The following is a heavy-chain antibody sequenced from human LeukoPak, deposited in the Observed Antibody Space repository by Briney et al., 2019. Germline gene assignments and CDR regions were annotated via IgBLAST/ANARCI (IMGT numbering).Heavy chain of an antibody. CDR1: GGSISSYY. J-gene: IGHJ4*02. CDR3: ARGWSSGWYRNDY. CDR2: IYYSGST. Sequence: AETLSLTCTVSGGSISSYYWSWIRQPPGKGLDWIAYIYYSGSTTHNPSLKSRVTISVDTSKNQFSLKLSSVTAADTAVYYCARGWSSGWYRNDYWGQGSLVTVSS. D-gene: IGHD6-19*01. V-gene: IGHV4-59*01.